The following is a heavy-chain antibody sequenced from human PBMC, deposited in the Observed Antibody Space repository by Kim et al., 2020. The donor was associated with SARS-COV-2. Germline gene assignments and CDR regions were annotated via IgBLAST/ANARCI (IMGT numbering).Heavy chain of an antibody. CDR2: MKQDGSEI. D-gene: IGHD2-21*02. CDR3: ARDGEYCGDDCYSYWYFDR. V-gene: IGHV3-7*01. J-gene: IGHJ2*01. Sequence: GGSLRLSCAASGFTFGSYWMTWVRQAPGKGLEWVASMKQDGSEIYYVDSVKGRFTISRDNAKNSLFLQMKSLRAEDTAVYYCARDGEYCGDDCYSYWYFDRWGRGTLVTVSS. CDR1: GFTFGSYW.